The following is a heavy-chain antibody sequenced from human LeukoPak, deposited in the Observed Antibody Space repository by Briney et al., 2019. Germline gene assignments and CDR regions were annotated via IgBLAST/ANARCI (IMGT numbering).Heavy chain of an antibody. CDR2: ISAYNGNT. V-gene: IGHV1-18*01. Sequence: ASVKVSCKASGYTFTSYGISWVRQAPGQGLEWMGWISAYNGNTNYAQKLQGRVTLTTDTSTNTAYMKLRSLRSADTSVYYCARVLAGSYDYWREGILVTVSS. CDR3: ARVLAGSYDY. D-gene: IGHD1-26*01. CDR1: GYTFTSYG. J-gene: IGHJ4*02.